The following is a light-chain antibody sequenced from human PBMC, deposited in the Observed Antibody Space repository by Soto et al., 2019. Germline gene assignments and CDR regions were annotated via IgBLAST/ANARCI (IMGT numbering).Light chain of an antibody. CDR2: GAS. Sequence: ESVLTQSPGARSLSPGEGATLSCRASQSVSSSYLAWYQQKPGQAPRLLIYGASSRATGVPARFSGTGSETDFTLTISGLQSEDSAVYFCQQYNNWPFSFGQGTRLEIK. CDR3: QQYNNWPFS. J-gene: IGKJ5*01. V-gene: IGKV3-20*01. CDR1: QSVSSSY.